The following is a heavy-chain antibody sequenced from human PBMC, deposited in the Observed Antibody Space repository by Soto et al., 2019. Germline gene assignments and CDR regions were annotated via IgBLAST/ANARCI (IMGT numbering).Heavy chain of an antibody. CDR1: GYTFTSYG. V-gene: IGHV1-18*01. D-gene: IGHD2-15*01. CDR3: ARGQGEYCSGGSCYANYFYSGMDV. Sequence: GASVKVSCKASGYTFTSYGITWVRQAPGQGLEWVGWISAHDGHTSYAQKLQDRVTMTTDTYTSTAYMDLRSLRSDDSAVYYCARGQGEYCSGGSCYANYFYSGMDVWGQGTTVTVSS. J-gene: IGHJ6*02. CDR2: ISAHDGHT.